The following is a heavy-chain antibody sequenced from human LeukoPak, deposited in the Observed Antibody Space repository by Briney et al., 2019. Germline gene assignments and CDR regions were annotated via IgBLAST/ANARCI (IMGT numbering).Heavy chain of an antibody. J-gene: IGHJ3*02. Sequence: GRSLRLSCAASGFTFSSYGMHWVRQAPGKGLEWVAVILYDGSNKYYADSVKGRFTISRDNSKNTLYLQMNSLRAEDTAVYYCARGAEDIVVPRSHDAFDIWGQGTMVTVSS. D-gene: IGHD2-15*01. CDR1: GFTFSSYG. CDR3: ARGAEDIVVPRSHDAFDI. CDR2: ILYDGSNK. V-gene: IGHV3-30*03.